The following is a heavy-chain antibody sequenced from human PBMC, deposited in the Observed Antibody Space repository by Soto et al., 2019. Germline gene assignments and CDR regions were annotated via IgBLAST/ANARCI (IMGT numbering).Heavy chain of an antibody. D-gene: IGHD3-16*02. CDR1: GFTFSSYA. J-gene: IGHJ1*01. CDR3: AKAPALGACVWGSYRYDPEYFEH. Sequence: GGSLRLSCAASGFTFSSYAMSWVRQAPGKGLEWVSAISGSGGSTYYADSVKGRFTISRDNSKNTLYLQMNSLRAEDTAVYYCAKAPALGACVWGSYRYDPEYFEHWGQGTLVTVSS. V-gene: IGHV3-23*01. CDR2: ISGSGGST.